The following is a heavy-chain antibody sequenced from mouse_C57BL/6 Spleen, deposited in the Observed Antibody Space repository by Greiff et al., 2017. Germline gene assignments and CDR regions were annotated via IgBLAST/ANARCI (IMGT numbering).Heavy chain of an antibody. CDR1: GFSLTSYG. CDR2: IWSGGST. CDR3: ARNFYYGSRYWYFDV. D-gene: IGHD1-1*01. Sequence: VKLVESGPGLVQPSQSLSITCTVSGFSLTSYGVHWVRQSPGKGLEWLGVIWSGGSTDYNAAFISRLSISKDNSKSQVYFKMNSLQADDTAIYYCARNFYYGSRYWYFDVWGTGTTVTVSS. V-gene: IGHV2-2*01. J-gene: IGHJ1*03.